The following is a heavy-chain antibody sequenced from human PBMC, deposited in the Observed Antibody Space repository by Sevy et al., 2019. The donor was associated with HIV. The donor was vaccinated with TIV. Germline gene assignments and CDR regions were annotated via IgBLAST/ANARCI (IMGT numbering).Heavy chain of an antibody. D-gene: IGHD1-26*01. CDR1: GYRLSELS. CDR2: FDPEYDEP. J-gene: IGHJ4*01. V-gene: IGHV1-24*01. Sequence: ASVKVSCNVSGYRLSELSTYWVRQTPAKGLEGMGGFDPEYDEPSSAQNFQGRVTMTEDTSTDTAYMELSSLTSEDTAVYYCAPLIVGTTHLRLWGPGTLVTVSS. CDR3: APLIVGTTHLRL.